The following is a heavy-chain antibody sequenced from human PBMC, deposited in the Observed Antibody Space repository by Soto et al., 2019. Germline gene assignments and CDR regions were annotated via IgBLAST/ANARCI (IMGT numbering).Heavy chain of an antibody. J-gene: IGHJ4*02. D-gene: IGHD1-26*01. CDR2: ISAYNGNT. Sequence: ASVKVSCKASGYAFTSYGISWVRQAPGQGLEWMGWISAYNGNTKYAQKLQGRVTMTTDTSTSTAYMELRSLRSDDTAVYYCARDRYSGSPFYFDYWGQGTLVTVSS. V-gene: IGHV1-18*01. CDR1: GYAFTSYG. CDR3: ARDRYSGSPFYFDY.